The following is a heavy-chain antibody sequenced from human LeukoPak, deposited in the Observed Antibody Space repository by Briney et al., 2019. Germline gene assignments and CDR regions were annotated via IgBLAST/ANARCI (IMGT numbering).Heavy chain of an antibody. V-gene: IGHV3-7*01. CDR3: ARGGWRPDP. CDR1: GFIYSDYW. Sequence: PGGSLRLSCAASGFIYSDYWMSWVRQAPGKGLEWVANTKTDGSEKYYVDSVKGRFTISRDNAKNSLYLQMSSLRAEDTAVYYCARGGWRPDPWGQGTLVTVSS. D-gene: IGHD6-19*01. CDR2: TKTDGSEK. J-gene: IGHJ5*02.